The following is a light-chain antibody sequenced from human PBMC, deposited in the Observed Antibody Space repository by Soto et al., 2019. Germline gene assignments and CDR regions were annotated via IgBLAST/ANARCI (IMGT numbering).Light chain of an antibody. CDR2: AAS. Sequence: DIQLTQSPSFLSASVGDRVTITCRASQGISSYLAWYQQKPGKAPKLLIYAASTLQSGVPSRFSGSGSGTEFTLTISSLQPEDFGTSYGQQLNSFPITSGQGTRLEVK. CDR3: QQLNSFPIT. V-gene: IGKV1-9*01. CDR1: QGISSY. J-gene: IGKJ5*01.